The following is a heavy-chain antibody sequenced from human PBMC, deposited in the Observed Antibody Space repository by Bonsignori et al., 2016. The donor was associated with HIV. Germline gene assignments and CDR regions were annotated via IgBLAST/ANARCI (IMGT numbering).Heavy chain of an antibody. CDR2: INHSGST. V-gene: IGHV4-34*01. CDR3: ARTNEQQLAYYYYMDV. D-gene: IGHD6-13*01. J-gene: IGHJ6*03. Sequence: WIRQPPGKGLEWIGEINHSGSTNYNPSLKSRVTISVDTSKNQFSLKLSSVTAADTAVYYCARTNEQQLAYYYYMDVWGKGTTVTVSS.